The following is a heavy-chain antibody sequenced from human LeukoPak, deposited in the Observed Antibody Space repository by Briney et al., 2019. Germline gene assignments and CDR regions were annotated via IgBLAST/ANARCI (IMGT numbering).Heavy chain of an antibody. V-gene: IGHV4-34*01. J-gene: IGHJ3*02. D-gene: IGHD2-8*02. Sequence: SETLSLTCAVYGGSFSGYYWNWIRQSPGKGLEWIGQINDSGSTNYSPSLKSRVTISVDTSQNQFSLNLRSVTAADTAVYYCARSYCSDTTCYIVAFGIWGQGTMVTVSS. CDR3: ARSYCSDTTCYIVAFGI. CDR1: GGSFSGYY. CDR2: INDSGST.